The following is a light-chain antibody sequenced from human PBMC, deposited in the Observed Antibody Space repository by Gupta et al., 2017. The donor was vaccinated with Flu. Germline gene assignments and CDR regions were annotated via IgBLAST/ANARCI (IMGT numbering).Light chain of an antibody. J-gene: IGLJ2*01. CDR2: EVS. V-gene: IGLV2-8*01. Sequence: TSSDVGGYNYASWYQQQPGKTPKLMIYEVSKRPSGVPDRFSGSKSGNTASLTVSGLQAEDEADYYCSSYAGSNKVFGGGTRLTVL. CDR1: SSDVGGYNY. CDR3: SSYAGSNKV.